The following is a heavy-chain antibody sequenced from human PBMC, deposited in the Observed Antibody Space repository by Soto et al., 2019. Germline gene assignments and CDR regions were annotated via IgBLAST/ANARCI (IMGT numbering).Heavy chain of an antibody. Sequence: PSETLSLTCTVSGGSTSSGGYYWSWIRQHPGKGLEWIGYIYYSGSTYYNPSLKSRVTISVDTSKNQFSLKLSSVTAADTAVYYCARAAVTMVRGETAGSYYYYYGMDVWGQGTTVTVSS. CDR2: IYYSGST. CDR3: ARAAVTMVRGETAGSYYYYYGMDV. CDR1: GGSTSSGGYY. J-gene: IGHJ6*02. D-gene: IGHD3-10*01. V-gene: IGHV4-31*03.